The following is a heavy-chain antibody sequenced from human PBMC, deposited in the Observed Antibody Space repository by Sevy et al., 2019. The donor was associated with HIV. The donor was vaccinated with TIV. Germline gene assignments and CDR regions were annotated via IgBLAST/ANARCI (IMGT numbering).Heavy chain of an antibody. CDR2: INPKSGGT. CDR3: ARDPNDMLNEHAFDI. Sequence: ASVKVSCKASGYTFTGYYMQWVRQAPGQGLEWMGWINPKSGGTNYAQKFQGRITMTRDTSISTAYLELNRLRSDDTAVYYCARDPNDMLNEHAFDIWGQGTVVTVSS. V-gene: IGHV1-2*02. J-gene: IGHJ3*02. D-gene: IGHD3-9*01. CDR1: GYTFTGYY.